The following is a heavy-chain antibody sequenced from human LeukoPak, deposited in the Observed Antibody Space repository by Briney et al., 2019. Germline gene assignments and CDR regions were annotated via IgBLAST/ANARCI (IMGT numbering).Heavy chain of an antibody. CDR1: GFTFSNHS. D-gene: IGHD6-19*01. J-gene: IGHJ4*02. CDR2: ISRSSRTI. V-gene: IGHV3-48*04. Sequence: GGSLRLSCAASGFTFSNHSMDWVRQAPGKGLEWVSYISRSSRTIYYADSVKGRFTISRDNAKNSLYLQMNSLRAEDTAVYYCARNAVAGHFDYWGQGTLVTVSS. CDR3: ARNAVAGHFDY.